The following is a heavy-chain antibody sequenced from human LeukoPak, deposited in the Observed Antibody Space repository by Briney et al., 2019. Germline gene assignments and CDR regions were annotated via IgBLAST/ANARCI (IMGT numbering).Heavy chain of an antibody. Sequence: ASEKVSCKASGGTFSSYAISWVRQAPGQGLEWMGRIIPILGIANYAQKFQGRVTITADESTSTAYMELSSLRSEDTAVYYCARAIFGVVPGYYFDYWGQGTLVTVSS. V-gene: IGHV1-69*04. CDR1: GGTFSSYA. CDR3: ARAIFGVVPGYYFDY. J-gene: IGHJ4*02. CDR2: IIPILGIA. D-gene: IGHD3-3*01.